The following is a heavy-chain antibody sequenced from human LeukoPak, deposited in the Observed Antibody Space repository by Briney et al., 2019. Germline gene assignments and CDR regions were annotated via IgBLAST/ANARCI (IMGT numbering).Heavy chain of an antibody. CDR3: ARGHGDLDY. J-gene: IGHJ4*02. D-gene: IGHD4-17*01. Sequence: GGSLRLSCAASGFTFSTYWMHWVRQAPGKGLVWVSRVNSDGSTTIYADSVKGRFTISRDNAKNTLYLQMNSLRAEDTAVYHCARGHGDLDYWGQGTLVTVSS. V-gene: IGHV3-74*01. CDR2: VNSDGSTT. CDR1: GFTFSTYW.